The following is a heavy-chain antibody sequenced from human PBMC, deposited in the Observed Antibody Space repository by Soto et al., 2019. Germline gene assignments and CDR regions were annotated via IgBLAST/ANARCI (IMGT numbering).Heavy chain of an antibody. CDR2: IYHSGST. CDR1: GYSISSGYY. V-gene: IGHV4-38-2*02. CDR3: ARDGKYYYDSSAAFDI. J-gene: IGHJ3*02. Sequence: SETLSLTCAVSGYSISSGYYWGWIRQPPGKGLEWIGSIYHSGSTYYNPSLKSRVTISVDTSKNQFSLKLSSVTAADTAVYYCARDGKYYYDSSAAFDIWGQGTMVT. D-gene: IGHD3-22*01.